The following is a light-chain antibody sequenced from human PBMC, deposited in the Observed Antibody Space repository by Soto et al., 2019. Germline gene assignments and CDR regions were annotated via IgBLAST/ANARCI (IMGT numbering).Light chain of an antibody. J-gene: IGKJ4*01. CDR2: DAF. CDR3: QQRRSWPPVT. CDR1: QSVGGH. Sequence: EVVLTQSPGTLSLSPGERATLSCRASQSVGGHLAWYHQKPGQAPRLLIFDAFNRATGIPARFSGSGSGTDFTLTINSLEPEDFGVYYCQQRRSWPPVTFGGGTKVDIK. V-gene: IGKV3-11*01.